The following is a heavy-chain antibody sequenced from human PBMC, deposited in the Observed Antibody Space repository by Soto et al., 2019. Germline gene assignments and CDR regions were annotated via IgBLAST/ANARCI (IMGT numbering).Heavy chain of an antibody. CDR1: GYTFTSYA. CDR2: INAGNGNT. J-gene: IGHJ6*02. V-gene: IGHV1-3*01. CDR3: ARDHGLVVPAAIYYYYGMDV. D-gene: IGHD2-2*01. Sequence: ASVKVSCKASGYTFTSYAMHWVRQAPGQRLEWMGWINAGNGNTKYSQKFQGRVTITRDTSASTAYMELSSLRSEDTAVYYCARDHGLVVPAAIYYYYGMDVWGQGTTVTVSS.